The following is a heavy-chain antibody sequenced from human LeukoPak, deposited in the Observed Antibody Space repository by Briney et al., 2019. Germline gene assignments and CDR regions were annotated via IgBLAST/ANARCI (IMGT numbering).Heavy chain of an antibody. J-gene: IGHJ6*03. CDR1: GFTFRNYA. V-gene: IGHV3-30*04. CDR2: ISYAGSNE. CDR3: AKGSGWEMSYYYYYMDV. Sequence: GGSLRLSCAPSGFTFRNYAMHWVRQAPGKGLEWVAVISYAGSNEHYADSVKGRFTISRDNSKNTLFLQMNSLRAEDTAVYYCAKGSGWEMSYYYYYMDVWGKGTTVTISS. D-gene: IGHD1-26*01.